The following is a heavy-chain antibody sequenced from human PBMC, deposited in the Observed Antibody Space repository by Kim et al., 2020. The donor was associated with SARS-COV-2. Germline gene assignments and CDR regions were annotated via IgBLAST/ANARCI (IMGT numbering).Heavy chain of an antibody. CDR1: GAPISSYY. CDR3: ASWDYSDNAGLVH. D-gene: IGHD4-4*01. J-gene: IGHJ4*02. CDR2: FFRSGST. V-gene: IGHV4-59*13. Sequence: SETLSLTCTVSGAPISSYYWVWVRQPPGKGLEWMATFFRSGSTSSNPSLKSRVTISADTSHHQFSLQLSSVTAADTAVYYCASWDYSDNAGLVHWGQGTLVTVSS.